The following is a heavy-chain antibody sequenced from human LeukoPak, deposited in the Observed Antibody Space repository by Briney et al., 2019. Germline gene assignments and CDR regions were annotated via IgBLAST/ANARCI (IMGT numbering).Heavy chain of an antibody. J-gene: IGHJ4*02. V-gene: IGHV1-69*06. D-gene: IGHD1-26*01. CDR3: ARETAYSGSYYVGYFDY. CDR1: RGTFSSYA. CDR2: SIPIFGTA. Sequence: SVKVSCKASRGTFSSYAISWVRQAPGQGLEWMGGSIPIFGTANYAQNFQGRVTITADKSTSTAYMELSSLRSEDTAVYYCARETAYSGSYYVGYFDYWGQGTLVTVSS.